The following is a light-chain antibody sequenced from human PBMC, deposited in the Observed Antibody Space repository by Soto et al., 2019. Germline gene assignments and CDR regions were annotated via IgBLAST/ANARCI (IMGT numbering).Light chain of an antibody. CDR3: TSYAGSNNFCV. CDR2: EVS. V-gene: IGLV2-8*01. Sequence: QSALTQPPSASGSPGQSVTISCIGTSSDVGDYVYVSWYQHHPGKAPKLIIYEVSKRPSGVPDRFSGSKSGNTASLTVSGLQAEDEADYYCTSYAGSNNFCVFGTGTKVTVL. CDR1: SSDVGDYVY. J-gene: IGLJ1*01.